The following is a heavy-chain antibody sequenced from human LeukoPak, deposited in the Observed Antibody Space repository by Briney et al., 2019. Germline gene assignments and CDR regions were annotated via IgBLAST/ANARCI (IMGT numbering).Heavy chain of an antibody. J-gene: IGHJ4*02. CDR1: GFTFSSYW. D-gene: IGHD5-24*01. V-gene: IGHV3-23*01. CDR3: AKHPKVATIRTHFDY. CDR2: ISGSGGST. Sequence: PGGSLRLSCAASGFTFSSYWMSWVRQAPGKGLEWVSAISGSGGSTYYADSVKGRFTISRDNSKNTLYLQMNSLRAEDTAVYYCAKHPKVATIRTHFDYWGQGTLVTVSS.